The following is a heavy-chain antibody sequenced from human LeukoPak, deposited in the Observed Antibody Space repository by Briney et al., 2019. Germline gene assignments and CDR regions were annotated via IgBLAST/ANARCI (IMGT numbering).Heavy chain of an antibody. V-gene: IGHV1-18*01. D-gene: IGHD6-13*01. CDR2: ISAYNGNT. CDR1: GYTFTSYG. Sequence: ASAKVSCKASGYTFTSYGISWVRQAPGQGLEWMGWISAYNGNTNYAQKLQGRVTMTTDTSTSTAYMELRSLRSDDTAVYYCARDRQQLVRGGFDPWGQGTLVTVSS. J-gene: IGHJ5*02. CDR3: ARDRQQLVRGGFDP.